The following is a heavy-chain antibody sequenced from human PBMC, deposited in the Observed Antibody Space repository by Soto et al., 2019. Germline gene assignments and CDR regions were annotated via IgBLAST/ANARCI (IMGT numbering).Heavy chain of an antibody. J-gene: IGHJ4*02. V-gene: IGHV1-2*02. CDR2: INTQAGGT. Sequence: ASVKVSCKASGYTFIGHYMHWVRQAPGQGLWWMGFINTQAGGTSYEKKFQGRVTMTRDTSMSTAYMELNRLTSDDTAVYYCARDHGNSWTRNLDXWGQGTLVTVSX. CDR3: ARDHGNSWTRNLDX. D-gene: IGHD1-20*01. CDR1: GYTFIGHY.